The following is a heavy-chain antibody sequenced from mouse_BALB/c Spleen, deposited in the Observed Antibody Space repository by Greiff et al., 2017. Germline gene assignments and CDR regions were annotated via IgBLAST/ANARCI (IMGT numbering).Heavy chain of an antibody. Sequence: EVKLVESGGGLVKPGGSLKLSCAASGFAFSSYDMSWVRQTPEKRLEWVAYISSGGGSTYYPDTVKGRFTISRDNAKNTLYLQMSSLKSEDTAMYYCARHEEVDGYYEAYWGQGTLVTVSA. CDR1: GFAFSSYD. V-gene: IGHV5-12-1*01. J-gene: IGHJ3*01. CDR2: ISSGGGST. CDR3: ARHEEVDGYYEAY. D-gene: IGHD2-3*01.